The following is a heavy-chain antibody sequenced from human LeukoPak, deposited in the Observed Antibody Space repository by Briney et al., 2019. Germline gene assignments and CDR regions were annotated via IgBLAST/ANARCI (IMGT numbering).Heavy chain of an antibody. D-gene: IGHD6-19*01. CDR2: IYYSGSS. Sequence: PSETLSLTCTVSGGSISSFYWNWIRQPPGKGLEWLGYIYYSGSSNYNPSLKSRITISVDTSENQFSLNLSSVTAADTAVYYCARHRGYSSGLFEYWGQGTLVTVSS. CDR1: GGSISSFY. J-gene: IGHJ4*02. CDR3: ARHRGYSSGLFEY. V-gene: IGHV4-59*08.